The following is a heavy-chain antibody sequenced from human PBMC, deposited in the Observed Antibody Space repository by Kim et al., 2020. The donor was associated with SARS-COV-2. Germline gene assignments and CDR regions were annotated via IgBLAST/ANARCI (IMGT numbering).Heavy chain of an antibody. D-gene: IGHD3-10*01. Sequence: SGPTLVNPTPTLTLTCTFSGFSLSTSGVGVGWIRQPPGKALEWLALIYWDDDKRYSPSLKSRLTITKDTSKNQVVLTMTNMDPVDTATYYCAHRRYYYGSGSRAGFDPWGQGTLVTVSS. CDR2: IYWDDDK. J-gene: IGHJ5*02. V-gene: IGHV2-5*02. CDR1: GFSLSTSGVG. CDR3: AHRRYYYGSGSRAGFDP.